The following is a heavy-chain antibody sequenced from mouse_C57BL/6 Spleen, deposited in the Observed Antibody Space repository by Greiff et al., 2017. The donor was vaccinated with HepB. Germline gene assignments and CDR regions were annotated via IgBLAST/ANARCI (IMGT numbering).Heavy chain of an antibody. Sequence: EVQLVESGPGLVKPSQSLSLTCSVTGYSITSGYYWNWIRQFPGNKLEWMGYISYDGSNNYNPSLKNRISITRDTSKNQFFLKLNSVTTEDTATYYCARSPDYYGSSYNAMDYWGQGTSVTVSS. CDR3: ARSPDYYGSSYNAMDY. J-gene: IGHJ4*01. D-gene: IGHD1-1*01. CDR1: GYSITSGYY. V-gene: IGHV3-6*01. CDR2: ISYDGSN.